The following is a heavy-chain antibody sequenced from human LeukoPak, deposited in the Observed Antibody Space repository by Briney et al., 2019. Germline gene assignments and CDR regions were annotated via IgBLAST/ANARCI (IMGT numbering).Heavy chain of an antibody. D-gene: IGHD3-3*01. CDR2: ISYDGSNK. V-gene: IGHV3-30-3*01. CDR3: AREPTIFGVVITYYFDY. Sequence: GGSLRLSCAASGFTFSSYAMHWVRQAPGKGLEWVAVISYDGSNKYYADSVKGRFTISRDNSKNTLHLQMNSLRAEDTAVYYCAREPTIFGVVITYYFDYWGQGTLVTVSS. J-gene: IGHJ4*02. CDR1: GFTFSSYA.